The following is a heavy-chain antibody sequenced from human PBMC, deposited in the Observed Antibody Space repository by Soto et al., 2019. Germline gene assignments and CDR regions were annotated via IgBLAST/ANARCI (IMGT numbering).Heavy chain of an antibody. D-gene: IGHD3-3*01. CDR1: GDSVSSNSAA. V-gene: IGHV6-1*01. CDR3: ARVEYYDFWSGYHESGMDV. J-gene: IGHJ6*02. Sequence: TLSLTCAISGDSVSSNSAAWNWIRQSPSRCLEWLGRTYYRSKWYNDYAVSVKSRITINPDTSKNQFSLQLNSVTPEDTAVYYCARVEYYDFWSGYHESGMDVWGQGTTVTVSS. CDR2: TYYRSKWYN.